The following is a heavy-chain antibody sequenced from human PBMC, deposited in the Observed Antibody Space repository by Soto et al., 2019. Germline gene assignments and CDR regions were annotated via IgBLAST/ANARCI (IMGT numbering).Heavy chain of an antibody. CDR2: ISAYNGNT. CDR1: GYTFTSYG. CDR3: ARAGHSGIAAAGADNWFDP. J-gene: IGHJ5*02. Sequence: GASVKVSCKASGYTFTSYGISWVRQAPGQGLERMGWISAYNGNTNYAQKLQGRVTMTTDTSTSTAYMELRSLRSDDTAVYYCARAGHSGIAAAGADNWFDPWGQGTLVTVSS. D-gene: IGHD6-13*01. V-gene: IGHV1-18*04.